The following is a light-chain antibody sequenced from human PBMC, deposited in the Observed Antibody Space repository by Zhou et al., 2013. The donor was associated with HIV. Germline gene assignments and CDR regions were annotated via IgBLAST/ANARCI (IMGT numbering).Light chain of an antibody. J-gene: IGLJ3*02. CDR1: SSDLGGLKY. Sequence: QSALTQPASVSGSPGQSITISCTGTSSDLGGLKYVSWYQQHPGKAPKLVIYDVSKRPSGVPDRFSGSKSGNTASLTISGLQAEDEADYYCSSYAGSSTWVFGGGTKLTVL. CDR3: SSYAGSSTWV. V-gene: IGLV2-14*03. CDR2: DVS.